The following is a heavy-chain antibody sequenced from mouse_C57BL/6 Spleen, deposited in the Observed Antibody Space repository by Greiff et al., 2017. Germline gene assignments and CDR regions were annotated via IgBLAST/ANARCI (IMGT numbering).Heavy chain of an antibody. CDR2: ISYDGSN. CDR1: GYSITSGYY. J-gene: IGHJ1*03. V-gene: IGHV3-6*01. D-gene: IGHD1-1*01. CDR3: ARGYYGSRYFDV. Sequence: EVKVEESGPGLVKPSQSLSLTCSVTGYSITSGYYWNWIRQFPGNKLEWMGYISYDGSNNYNPSLKNRISITRDTSKNQFFLKLNSVTTEDTATYYCARGYYGSRYFDVWGTGTTVTVSS.